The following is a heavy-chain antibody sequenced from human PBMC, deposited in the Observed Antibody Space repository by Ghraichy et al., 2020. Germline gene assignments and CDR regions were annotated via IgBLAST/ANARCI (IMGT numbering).Heavy chain of an antibody. V-gene: IGHV3-21*01. D-gene: IGHD2-15*01. Sequence: GGSLRLSCVASGLTFSSYRMSWVRQAPGKGPEWVSFIDSSSSYIYYADSAKGRFTVSRDNTKNSLYLQMSSLRAEDTAMYYCAKDPGYCSGGRCFPDAFDIWGQGTMVTVSS. J-gene: IGHJ3*02. CDR2: IDSSSSYI. CDR1: GLTFSSYR. CDR3: AKDPGYCSGGRCFPDAFDI.